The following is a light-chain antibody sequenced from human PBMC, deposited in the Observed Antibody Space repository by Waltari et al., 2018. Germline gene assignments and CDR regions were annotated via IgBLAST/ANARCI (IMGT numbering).Light chain of an antibody. Sequence: EIVMTQSPATLSVSPGERAVLSCRAGQSVKTNLAWYQQKPGQDPRVLVYVASRRASGVPDRFSGSGSETEFTLTISSLQSEDFAVYYCQQYNTWPPNYTFGQGTKLEIK. CDR1: QSVKTN. J-gene: IGKJ2*01. CDR2: VAS. CDR3: QQYNTWPPNYT. V-gene: IGKV3-15*01.